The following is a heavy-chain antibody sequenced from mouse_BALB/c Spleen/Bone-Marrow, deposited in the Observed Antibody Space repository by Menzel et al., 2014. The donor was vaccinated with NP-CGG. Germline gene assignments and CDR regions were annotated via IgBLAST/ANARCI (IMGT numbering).Heavy chain of an antibody. Sequence: EVKLMESGGGLVKPGGSLKLSCAASGFTFSSYTMSWVRQTPEKRLEWVATITSVGVYTYYPDSVKGRFTISRDNAKNTLHLQMSSLKSEDTAMYYCTRDLYDGYSYYAMDYWGQGTSVTVSS. J-gene: IGHJ4*01. CDR2: ITSVGVYT. V-gene: IGHV5-6-4*01. D-gene: IGHD2-3*01. CDR3: TRDLYDGYSYYAMDY. CDR1: GFTFSSYT.